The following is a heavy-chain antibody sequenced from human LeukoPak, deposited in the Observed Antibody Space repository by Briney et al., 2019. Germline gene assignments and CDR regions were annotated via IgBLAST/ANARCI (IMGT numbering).Heavy chain of an antibody. D-gene: IGHD2-21*02. Sequence: SETLSLTCAVYGGSFSGYYWSWIRQPPGKGLEWIGEISHSGSGNYNPSLKSRVTISVDTSKNQFSLKLNFVTAADTAVYYCTRAGMVTGLDYWGRGTLVTVSS. J-gene: IGHJ4*02. V-gene: IGHV4-34*01. CDR3: TRAGMVTGLDY. CDR1: GGSFSGYY. CDR2: ISHSGSG.